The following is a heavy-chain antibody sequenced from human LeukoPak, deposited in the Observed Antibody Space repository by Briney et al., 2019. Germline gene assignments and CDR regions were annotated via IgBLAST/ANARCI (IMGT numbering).Heavy chain of an antibody. J-gene: IGHJ4*02. Sequence: GGSLRLSCAASGFTFSSYAMIWVRQAPGKGLEWVSAISGSGGSTYYADSVKGRFTISRDNSKNTLYLQMNSLRAEDTAVYYCAKVGDYYYDSSGSLDFDYWGQGTPVTVSS. V-gene: IGHV3-23*01. D-gene: IGHD3-22*01. CDR2: ISGSGGST. CDR3: AKVGDYYYDSSGSLDFDY. CDR1: GFTFSSYA.